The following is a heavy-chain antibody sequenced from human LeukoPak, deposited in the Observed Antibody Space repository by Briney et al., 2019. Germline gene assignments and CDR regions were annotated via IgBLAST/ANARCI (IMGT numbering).Heavy chain of an antibody. CDR1: GGSFSGYY. J-gene: IGHJ6*03. CDR2: INHSGST. V-gene: IGHV4-34*01. D-gene: IGHD3-10*01. CDR3: ARGIYGSGSYHMDV. Sequence: SETLPLTCAVYGGSFSGYYWSWIRQPPGKGLEWIGEINHSGSTNYNPSLKSRVTISVDTSKNQFSLKLSSVTAADTAVYYCARGIYGSGSYHMDVWGKGTTVTVSS.